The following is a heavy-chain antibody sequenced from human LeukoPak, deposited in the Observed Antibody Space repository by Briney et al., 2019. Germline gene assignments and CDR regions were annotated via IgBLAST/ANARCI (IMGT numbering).Heavy chain of an antibody. Sequence: GGSLRLSCAASGFTFSSYSMNWVRQAPGKGLEWVSAISGSGGSTYYADSVKGRFTISRDNSKNTLYLQMNSLRAEDTAVYYCAKDLIWFGELGGLFDYWGQGTLVTVSS. CDR2: ISGSGGST. CDR3: AKDLIWFGELGGLFDY. D-gene: IGHD3-10*01. J-gene: IGHJ4*02. V-gene: IGHV3-23*01. CDR1: GFTFSSYS.